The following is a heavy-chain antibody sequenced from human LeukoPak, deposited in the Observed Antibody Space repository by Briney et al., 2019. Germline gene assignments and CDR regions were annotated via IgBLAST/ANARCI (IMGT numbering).Heavy chain of an antibody. Sequence: GGSLRLSCAASGFTFDDYAMPWVRQAPGKGLEWVSGISWNSGSIGYADSVKGRFTISRDNAENSLYLQMNSLRAEDTAVYYCARDVTSDPWGQGTLVTVSS. CDR1: GFTFDDYA. J-gene: IGHJ5*02. CDR3: ARDVTSDP. CDR2: ISWNSGSI. V-gene: IGHV3-9*01. D-gene: IGHD2-21*02.